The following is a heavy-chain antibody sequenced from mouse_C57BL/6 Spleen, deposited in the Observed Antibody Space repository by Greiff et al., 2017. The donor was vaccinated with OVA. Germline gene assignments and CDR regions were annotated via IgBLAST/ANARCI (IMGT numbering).Heavy chain of an antibody. CDR2: IDPSDSYT. CDR3: ATSITTVVEGFAY. Sequence: VQLQQPGAELVKPGASVKLSCKASGYTFTSYWMQWVKQRPGQGLEWIGEIDPSDSYTNYNQKFKGKATLTVDTSSSTAYMQLSSLTSEDSAVYYCATSITTVVEGFAYWGQGTLVTVSA. J-gene: IGHJ3*01. CDR1: GYTFTSYW. D-gene: IGHD1-1*01. V-gene: IGHV1-50*01.